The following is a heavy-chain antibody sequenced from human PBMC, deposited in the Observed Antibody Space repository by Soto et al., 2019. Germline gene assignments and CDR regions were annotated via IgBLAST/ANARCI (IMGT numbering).Heavy chain of an antibody. CDR1: GGSISSGDYY. CDR2: IYYSGST. J-gene: IGHJ4*02. D-gene: IGHD2-2*01. V-gene: IGHV4-30-4*01. Sequence: SETLSLTCTVSGGSISSGDYYWIWIRHPPGKGLEWIGYIYYSGSTYYNPSLKSRVTISVDTSKNQFSLKLNSVTAADTAVYYCARGHNIVVVPAATPFDYWGQGTLVTVSS. CDR3: ARGHNIVVVPAATPFDY.